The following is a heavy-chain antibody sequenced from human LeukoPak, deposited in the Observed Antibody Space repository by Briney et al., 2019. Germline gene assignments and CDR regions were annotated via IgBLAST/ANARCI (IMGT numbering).Heavy chain of an antibody. CDR3: ARSAKAAGADWFDP. CDR1: GGSISSYNW. Sequence: SETLSLTCAVSGGSISSYNWWTWVRQPPGKGLEWIGEIYHSGSTHYNPSLKSRVTLSVDKSNNQFSLTLTSVTAADTAFYYCARSAKAAGADWFDPWGQGTLVTVSS. D-gene: IGHD6-13*01. J-gene: IGHJ5*02. V-gene: IGHV4-4*02. CDR2: IYHSGST.